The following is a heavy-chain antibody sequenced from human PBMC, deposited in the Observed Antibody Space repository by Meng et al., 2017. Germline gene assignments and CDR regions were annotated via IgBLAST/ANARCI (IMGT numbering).Heavy chain of an antibody. J-gene: IGHJ4*02. CDR3: AKDVDVLPRSVDY. D-gene: IGHD3-9*01. Sequence: EVQLVESGGGLVQPGESLRLSCEASGYIFNDYFMDWVRQAPGKGLEWVSAISGSDDRTYYADSVKGRFTISRDNSKNTLYLQMSSLRAEDAAVYYCAKDVDVLPRSVDYWGQGALVTVSS. V-gene: IGHV3-23*04. CDR1: GYIFNDYF. CDR2: ISGSDDRT.